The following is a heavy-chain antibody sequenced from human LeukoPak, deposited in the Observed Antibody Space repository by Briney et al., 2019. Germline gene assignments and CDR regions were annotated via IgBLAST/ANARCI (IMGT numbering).Heavy chain of an antibody. Sequence: SGTLSLTCAVSGGSIGSSNWWSWIRQPPGKGLEWIGEIYHSGSTNYNPSLKSRVTISVDPSKNQFSLKLSSVTAADTAVYYCARDSGSYYSTDYYFDYWGQGTLVTVSS. CDR2: IYHSGST. V-gene: IGHV4-4*02. CDR3: ARDSGSYYSTDYYFDY. J-gene: IGHJ4*02. CDR1: GGSIGSSNW. D-gene: IGHD3-10*01.